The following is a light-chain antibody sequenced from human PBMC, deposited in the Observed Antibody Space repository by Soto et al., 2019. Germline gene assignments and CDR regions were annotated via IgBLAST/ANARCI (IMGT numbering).Light chain of an antibody. CDR2: GND. Sequence: QSVLTQPPSVSGTPGQRVTISCSGSSSNIGSNTVNWYQHLPGTAPKLLIFGNDQRPSGVPDRFSGSKSGTSASLAISGLQSEDEADYYCAVWDDSLNGYVFGTGTKLTVL. J-gene: IGLJ1*01. CDR1: SSNIGSNT. V-gene: IGLV1-44*01. CDR3: AVWDDSLNGYV.